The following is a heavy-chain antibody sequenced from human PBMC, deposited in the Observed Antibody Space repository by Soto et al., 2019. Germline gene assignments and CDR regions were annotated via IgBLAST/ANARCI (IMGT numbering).Heavy chain of an antibody. CDR2: IYHSGST. Sequence: SETLSLTCTVSGGSISSGDYYWSWIRQPPGKGLEWIGYIYHSGSTDYNPSLKRRASISVDKSRNQFSLKLSSVSAADTAVYFCARVPVTIGYGMDVWGQGTTVTVSS. J-gene: IGHJ6*02. CDR1: GGSISSGDYY. D-gene: IGHD4-17*01. V-gene: IGHV4-30-2*01. CDR3: ARVPVTIGYGMDV.